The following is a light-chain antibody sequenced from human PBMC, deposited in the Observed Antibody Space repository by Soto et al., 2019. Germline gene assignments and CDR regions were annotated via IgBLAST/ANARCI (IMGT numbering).Light chain of an antibody. CDR2: DNS. J-gene: IGLJ3*02. CDR1: YSNIENNY. Sequence: QSVLTQPPSVSAAPGQTVTISCSGSYSNIENNYVSWYQQFPGTAPKLLIYDNSKRPSGIPDRFSGSKSGTSATLGITGLQAGDEADYYCGTWDSSLSSGVFGGGTKVTVL. V-gene: IGLV1-51*01. CDR3: GTWDSSLSSGV.